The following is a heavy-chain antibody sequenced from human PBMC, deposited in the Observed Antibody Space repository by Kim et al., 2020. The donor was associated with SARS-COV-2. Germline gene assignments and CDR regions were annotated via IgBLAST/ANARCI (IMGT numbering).Heavy chain of an antibody. J-gene: IGHJ5*02. V-gene: IGHV4-34*01. CDR2: INHSGST. CDR3: ARVGRRHCSSTSCRPHVGYSYGDVGWFDP. Sequence: SETLSLTCAVYGGSFSGYYWSWIRQPPGKGLEWIGEINHSGSTNYNPSLKSRVTISVDTSKNQFSLKLSSVTAADTAVYYCARVGRRHCSSTSCRPHVGYSYGDVGWFDPWGQGTLVTVSS. D-gene: IGHD2-2*01. CDR1: GGSFSGYY.